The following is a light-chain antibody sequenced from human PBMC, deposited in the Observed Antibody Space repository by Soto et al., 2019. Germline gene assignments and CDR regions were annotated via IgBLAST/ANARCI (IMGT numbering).Light chain of an antibody. CDR2: DAS. CDR1: QSVSSY. V-gene: IGKV3-11*01. J-gene: IGKJ1*01. Sequence: IVLTQSPATLSLSPGERATLSCRASQSVSSYLAWYQQKPGQAPRLLIYDASNRATGIPARFSGSGSGTDFTLTISSLEPEDFAVYYCQQRSSWPRTFGLGTKVDIK. CDR3: QQRSSWPRT.